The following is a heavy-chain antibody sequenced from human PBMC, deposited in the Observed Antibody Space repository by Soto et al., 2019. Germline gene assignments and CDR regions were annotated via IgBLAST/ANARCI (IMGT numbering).Heavy chain of an antibody. CDR3: ARTMTTVVHDAFDI. D-gene: IGHD4-17*01. CDR2: ISSSSSTI. Sequence: PVESLKISCAASGFTFISYSMNCFLQSPGKVLEWVSYISSSSSTIYYADSVKGRFTISRDNAKNSLYLQMNSLRDEDTAVYYCARTMTTVVHDAFDIWGQGTMVTVSS. V-gene: IGHV3-48*02. J-gene: IGHJ3*02. CDR1: GFTFISYS.